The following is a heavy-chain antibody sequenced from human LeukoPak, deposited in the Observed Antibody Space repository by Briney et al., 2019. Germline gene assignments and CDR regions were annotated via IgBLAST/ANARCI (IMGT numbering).Heavy chain of an antibody. CDR3: TTRVRYCGGDCYPLDY. V-gene: IGHV3-15*01. CDR1: GXTFSNYA. J-gene: IGHJ4*02. D-gene: IGHD2-21*02. CDR2: IKSKTDGGTI. Sequence: KTGGSLRLSCAASGXTFSNYAMSWVRQAPGKGLEWVGRIKSKTDGGTIDYAAPVKGRFTISRDDAKNTLFLQMNSLKTEDTAVYYCTTRVRYCGGDCYPLDYWGQGTLVTVSS.